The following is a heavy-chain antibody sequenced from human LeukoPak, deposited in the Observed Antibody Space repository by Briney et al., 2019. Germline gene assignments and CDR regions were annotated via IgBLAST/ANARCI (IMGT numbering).Heavy chain of an antibody. D-gene: IGHD3-16*01. Sequence: SETLSLTCTVSGGSMSGYYWTWIRQPPGKGLEWIGHIHSTGSPTYNPSPKSRVTMSIDTSKNQFSLSLSSATAADTAFEYCARRRGGFGEGEFIYWGQGTLVTVSS. V-gene: IGHV4-4*09. CDR2: IHSTGSP. J-gene: IGHJ4*02. CDR1: GGSMSGYY. CDR3: ARRRGGFGEGEFIY.